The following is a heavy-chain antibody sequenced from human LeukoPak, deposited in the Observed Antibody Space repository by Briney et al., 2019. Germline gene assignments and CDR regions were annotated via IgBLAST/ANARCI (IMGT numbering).Heavy chain of an antibody. J-gene: IGHJ4*02. CDR1: GFTFSSYW. CDR3: AKIGVIGRWYFDY. Sequence: GGSLRLSCAASGFTFSSYWMHWVRQAPGKGLVWVSHIKSDGSSTRYADSVKGRFTISRDNAKNTLYLQMNSLRVEDSAVYYCAKIGVIGRWYFDYWGQGTLVTVSS. CDR2: IKSDGSST. D-gene: IGHD2-21*01. V-gene: IGHV3-74*01.